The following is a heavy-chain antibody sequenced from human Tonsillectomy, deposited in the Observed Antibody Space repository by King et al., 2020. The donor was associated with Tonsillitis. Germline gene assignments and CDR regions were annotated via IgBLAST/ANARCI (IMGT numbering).Heavy chain of an antibody. CDR3: ARYVSGSFDY. D-gene: IGHD1-26*01. CDR2: MYYNGAI. CDR1: GGSISSSDHY. Sequence: QLQESGPGVVKPSETLSLTCTVSGGSISSSDHYWAWIRQPPGKGLEWIGYMYYNGAIFSNPSLKSRITISGGTSENRFSLKLRSVTAADTAVYFCARYVSGSFDYWGQGALVTVSS. V-gene: IGHV4-39*01. J-gene: IGHJ4*02.